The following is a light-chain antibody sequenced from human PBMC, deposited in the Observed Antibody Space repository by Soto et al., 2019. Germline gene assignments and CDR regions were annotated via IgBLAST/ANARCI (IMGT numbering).Light chain of an antibody. CDR2: DAS. Sequence: EIVLTQSPSTLSSSLGDRATLNCRASQSISSTRLAWYQQKPGKAPRLLISDASTRASGIPDRFSGSGSGTDFTLTISGLEPEDLAVYYCQRYGSSPLTFGRGTKVDIK. CDR3: QRYGSSPLT. CDR1: QSISSTR. V-gene: IGKV3-20*01. J-gene: IGKJ4*01.